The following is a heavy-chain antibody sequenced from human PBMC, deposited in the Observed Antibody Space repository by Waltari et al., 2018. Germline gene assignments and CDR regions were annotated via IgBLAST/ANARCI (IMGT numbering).Heavy chain of an antibody. J-gene: IGHJ5*02. V-gene: IGHV7-4-1*02. Sequence: QVQLVQSGSEWKKPGASVKVSCKAYGYSFTNYAINWVRQAPGQGLELMGWITTNTENPKYTQGFTRRFVFSLDTSVSTAYLQINDLKAEDTAIYYCAREVVPAAKIVVNWFDPWGQGTQVTVSS. CDR3: AREVVPAAKIVVNWFDP. D-gene: IGHD2-2*01. CDR1: GYSFTNYA. CDR2: ITTNTENP.